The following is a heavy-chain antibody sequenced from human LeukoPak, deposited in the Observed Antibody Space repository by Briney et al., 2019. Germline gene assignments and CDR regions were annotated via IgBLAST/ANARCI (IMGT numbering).Heavy chain of an antibody. CDR1: GFTFSTYS. CDR3: ARVRRGYCSSTSCYYFDF. V-gene: IGHV3-21*01. D-gene: IGHD2-2*01. CDR2: ISLSSSSI. Sequence: AGGSLSLSCAASGFTFSTYSMNWVRQAPGKGLEWVSSISLSSSSIYYADSMKGRFTISRDNAKNSLYLQMNSLRAEDTAVYYCARVRRGYCSSTSCYYFDFWGQGTLVTVSS. J-gene: IGHJ4*02.